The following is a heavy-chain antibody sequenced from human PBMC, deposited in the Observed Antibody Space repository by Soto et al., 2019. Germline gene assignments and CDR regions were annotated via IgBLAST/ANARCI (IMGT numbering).Heavy chain of an antibody. Sequence: KPSETLSLTCTVSGGSISSYYWSWIRQPPGKGLEWIGYIYNSGSTNYNPSLKSRVTISIDTSKNQFSLKLSPVTAADTAVYFCARVVGGVIDYWGQGTLVTVSS. V-gene: IGHV4-59*01. CDR1: GGSISSYY. D-gene: IGHD2-2*01. CDR2: IYNSGST. CDR3: ARVVGGVIDY. J-gene: IGHJ4*02.